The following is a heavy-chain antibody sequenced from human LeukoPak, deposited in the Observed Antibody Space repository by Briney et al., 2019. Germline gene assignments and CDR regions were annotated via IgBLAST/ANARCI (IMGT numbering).Heavy chain of an antibody. J-gene: IGHJ3*02. Sequence: ASVKVSCKASGYTFTSYAMHWVRQAPGQRLEWMGWINAGNGNTKYSQKFQGRVTITRDTSASTAYMELSSLRSEDTAVYYCARWSMTTVAFDIWGQGTMVTVSS. D-gene: IGHD4-17*01. CDR3: ARWSMTTVAFDI. V-gene: IGHV1-3*01. CDR2: INAGNGNT. CDR1: GYTFTSYA.